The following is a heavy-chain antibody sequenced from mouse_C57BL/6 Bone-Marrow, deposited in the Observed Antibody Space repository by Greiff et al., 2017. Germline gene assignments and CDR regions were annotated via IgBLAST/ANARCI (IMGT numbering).Heavy chain of an antibody. J-gene: IGHJ2*01. D-gene: IGHD1-1*01. CDR2: ILPGSGST. Sequence: VQLVESGAELMKPGASVKLSCKATGYTFTGYWIEWVKQRPGHGLEWIGEILPGSGSTNYTEKFKGKATFTADTSSNTAYMQLSSLTTEDSAIYYCARDYYGSSSHFGYWGQGTTLTVSS. V-gene: IGHV1-9*01. CDR3: ARDYYGSSSHFGY. CDR1: GYTFTGYW.